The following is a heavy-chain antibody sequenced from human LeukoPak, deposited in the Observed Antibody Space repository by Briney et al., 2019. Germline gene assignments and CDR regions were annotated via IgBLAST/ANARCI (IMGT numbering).Heavy chain of an antibody. D-gene: IGHD3-10*01. CDR2: INWNGGST. CDR3: AKDWDDYYGSGSYFDY. V-gene: IGHV3-20*04. Sequence: GGSLRLSCAASGFTFDDYGMSWVRQAPGKGLEWVSGINWNGGSTGYADSVKGRFTISRDNAKNSLYLQMNSLRAEDTALYYCAKDWDDYYGSGSYFDYWGQGTLVTVSS. J-gene: IGHJ4*02. CDR1: GFTFDDYG.